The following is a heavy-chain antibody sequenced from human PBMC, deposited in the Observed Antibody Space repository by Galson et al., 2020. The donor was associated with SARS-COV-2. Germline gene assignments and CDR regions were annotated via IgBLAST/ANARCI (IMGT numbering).Heavy chain of an antibody. V-gene: IGHV3-23*01. CDR2: LTGTGRST. Sequence: GESLKISCAASGFTVNNNAMGWVRQAPGKGLEWVAGLTGTGRSTFYAPSVRGRFTIFRDDSRNTLSLQMNSLRVDDTAIYYCAKYLGPHLGDSWGQGTLVTVSS. D-gene: IGHD2-21*02. J-gene: IGHJ4*02. CDR1: GFTVNNNA. CDR3: AKYLGPHLGDS.